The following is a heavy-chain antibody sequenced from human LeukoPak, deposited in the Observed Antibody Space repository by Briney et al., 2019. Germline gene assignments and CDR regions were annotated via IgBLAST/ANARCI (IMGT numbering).Heavy chain of an antibody. D-gene: IGHD3-3*01. CDR2: ISYDGSNK. J-gene: IGHJ6*03. Sequence: GRSLRLSCAASGFTFSSYAMHWVRQAPGKGLEWVAVISYDGSNKYYADSVKGRFTISRDNSKNTLYLQMNSLRAEDTAVYYCASAPRGYYDFWSGYLYYYYYSMDVWGKGTTVTVSS. V-gene: IGHV3-30*01. CDR1: GFTFSSYA. CDR3: ASAPRGYYDFWSGYLYYYYYSMDV.